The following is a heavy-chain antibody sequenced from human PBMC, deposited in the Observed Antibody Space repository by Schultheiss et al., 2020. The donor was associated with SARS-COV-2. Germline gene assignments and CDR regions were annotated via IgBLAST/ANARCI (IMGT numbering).Heavy chain of an antibody. V-gene: IGHV3-23*01. CDR3: AKSIAAATPADSLDY. Sequence: GESLKISCAASGFTFSSYAMSWVRQAPGKGLEWVSAISGSGGSTYYADSVKGRFTISRDNSKNTLYLQMNSLRAEDTAVYYCAKSIAAATPADSLDYWGQGTLVTVSS. J-gene: IGHJ4*02. CDR1: GFTFSSYA. D-gene: IGHD6-13*01. CDR2: ISGSGGST.